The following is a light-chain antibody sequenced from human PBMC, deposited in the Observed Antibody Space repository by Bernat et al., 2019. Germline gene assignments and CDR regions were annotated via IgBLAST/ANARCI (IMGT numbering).Light chain of an antibody. J-gene: IGKJ2*01. CDR1: RNVGRW. Sequence: DVQMTQSPSTVSASVGDTVILTCRASRNVGRWLAWYQQKPGTAPKLVIYGASTLQIGFPLRFSGGGSGTEFSLTLANLQPDDFATYFCQRATIFPYTFGQGT. CDR2: GAS. CDR3: QRATIFPYT. V-gene: IGKV1-12*01.